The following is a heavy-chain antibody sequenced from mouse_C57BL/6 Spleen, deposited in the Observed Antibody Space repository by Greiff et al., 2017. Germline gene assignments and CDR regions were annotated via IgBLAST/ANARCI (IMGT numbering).Heavy chain of an antibody. CDR2: IHPNSGST. J-gene: IGHJ4*01. Sequence: QVQLQQPGAELVKPGASVKLSCKASGYTFTSYWMHWVKQRPGQGLEWIGMIHPNSGSTNYNEKFKSKAKLTVDKSSSTAYMQLSSLTSEDSAVYYCARTPITTVVAWDAMGYWGQGASVTVSS. CDR3: ARTPITTVVAWDAMGY. V-gene: IGHV1-64*01. CDR1: GYTFTSYW. D-gene: IGHD1-1*01.